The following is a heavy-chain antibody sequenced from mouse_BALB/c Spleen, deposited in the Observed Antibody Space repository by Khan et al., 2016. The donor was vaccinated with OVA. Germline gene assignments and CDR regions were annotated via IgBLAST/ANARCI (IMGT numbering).Heavy chain of an antibody. D-gene: IGHD3-2*02. CDR3: AREEALYYLDY. J-gene: IGHJ2*01. CDR2: IYPGTDNT. V-gene: IGHV1-76*01. CDR1: GYIFTSYW. Sequence: QVQLKQSGAELVRPGASVKLSCKTSGYIFTSYWIHLVKQRSGQGLEWIARIYPGTDNTYYNEKLKDKATLTADKSSSTAYMQLSSLKSEDSAVYFCAREEALYYLDYWGQGTTLTVSS.